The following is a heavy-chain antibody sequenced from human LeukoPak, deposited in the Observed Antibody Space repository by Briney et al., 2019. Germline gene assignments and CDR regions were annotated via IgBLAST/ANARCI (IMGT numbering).Heavy chain of an antibody. CDR3: ARAPQYYYGSGSRPGFDY. CDR1: GFTFSSCE. J-gene: IGHJ4*02. V-gene: IGHV3-48*03. CDR2: ISSSGTTI. Sequence: PGGSLRLSCAASGFTFSSCELNWVRQAPGRGLEWVSYISSSGTTIHYADSVKDRFTISRDNAKNSLYLQMNSLRAEDTAVYYCARAPQYYYGSGSRPGFDYWGQGTLVTVSS. D-gene: IGHD3-10*01.